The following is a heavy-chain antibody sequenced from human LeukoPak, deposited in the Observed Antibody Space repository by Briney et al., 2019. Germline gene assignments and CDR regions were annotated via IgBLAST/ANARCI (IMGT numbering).Heavy chain of an antibody. Sequence: GGSLRLSCAASGFIFSISDMHWVRQAPGKGLQWVAFISYDGSKKHCADSVQGRCTISRDNPKDTLSLQLSSLRPDDTAVFYCSQGLLSWGQGTLLTVAA. CDR2: ISYDGSKK. CDR1: GFIFSISD. J-gene: IGHJ5*02. V-gene: IGHV3-30*02. CDR3: SQGLLS.